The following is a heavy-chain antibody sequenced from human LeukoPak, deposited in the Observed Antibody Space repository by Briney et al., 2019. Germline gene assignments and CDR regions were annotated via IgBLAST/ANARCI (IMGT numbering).Heavy chain of an antibody. D-gene: IGHD3-10*01. J-gene: IGHJ6*02. V-gene: IGHV1-24*01. CDR3: ARDRSMVRGVNDPQYYYYYGMDV. CDR2: FDPEDGET. Sequence: ASVKVSCKVSGYTLTELSMHWVRQAPGKGLEWMGGFDPEDGETIYSQKFQGRVSMTEDTSTDTAYMELSSLTSEDTAVYYCARDRSMVRGVNDPQYYYYYGMDVWGQGTTVTVSS. CDR1: GYTLTELS.